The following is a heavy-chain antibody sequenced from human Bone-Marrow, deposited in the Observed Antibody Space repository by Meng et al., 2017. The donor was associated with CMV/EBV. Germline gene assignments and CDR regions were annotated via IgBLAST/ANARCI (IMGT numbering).Heavy chain of an antibody. CDR2: FIPMVDIA. J-gene: IGHJ4*02. D-gene: IGHD2-8*01. CDR1: GGTFSRNT. V-gene: IGHV1-69*04. CDR3: ARDRDLIFDS. Sequence: SGKVSCKASGGTFSRNTFNWVRQAPGQGLEWMGRFIPMVDIAVYAQTFQGRVTITADKSTSTTYLELSSLRSEDTAVYFCARDRDLIFDSWGQGTLVTVSS.